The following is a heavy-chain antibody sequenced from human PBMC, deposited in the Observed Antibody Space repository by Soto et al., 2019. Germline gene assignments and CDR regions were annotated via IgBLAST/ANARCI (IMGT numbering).Heavy chain of an antibody. CDR2: INSDGSST. V-gene: IGHV3-74*01. CDR3: ARRGQEGPGLAH. CDR1: GFTFSSYW. Sequence: EVQLVESGGNLIQPGGSLSLSWAASGFTFSSYWMHWVRQAPGKGLVWVSRINSDGSSTSYVDSVKGRFPIARDNAKNTLYLQMNSLSVEDTAVYYCARRGQEGPGLAHWGQGTLVTVSS. J-gene: IGHJ5*02.